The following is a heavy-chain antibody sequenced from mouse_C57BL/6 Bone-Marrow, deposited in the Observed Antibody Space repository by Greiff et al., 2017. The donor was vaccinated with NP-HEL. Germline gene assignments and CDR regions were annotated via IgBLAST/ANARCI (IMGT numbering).Heavy chain of an antibody. V-gene: IGHV1-54*01. CDR1: GYAFTNYL. D-gene: IGHD3-1*01. J-gene: IGHJ2*01. CDR3: ARKKGYGYFDY. Sequence: QVQLQQSGAELVRPGTSVKVSCKASGYAFTNYLIEWVKQRPGQGLEWIGVINPGSGGTNYNEKFKGKATLTADKSSSTAYMQLSSLTSEDSAVYVCARKKGYGYFDYWGQGTTLTVSS. CDR2: INPGSGGT.